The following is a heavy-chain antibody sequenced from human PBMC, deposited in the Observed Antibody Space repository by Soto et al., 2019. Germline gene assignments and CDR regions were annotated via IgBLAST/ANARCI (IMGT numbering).Heavy chain of an antibody. Sequence: PGESLKISCQASGYTFVNYWIGWVRQMPGKGLELMGIIYPVESDARYSPSFQGQVIISADKSITTVYLQWSSLRASDTAIYYCARLDCSTTRCYTGRFYYGLDVWGQGTTVTVSS. CDR2: IYPVESDA. CDR1: GYTFVNYW. CDR3: ARLDCSTTRCYTGRFYYGLDV. V-gene: IGHV5-51*01. D-gene: IGHD2-2*02. J-gene: IGHJ6*02.